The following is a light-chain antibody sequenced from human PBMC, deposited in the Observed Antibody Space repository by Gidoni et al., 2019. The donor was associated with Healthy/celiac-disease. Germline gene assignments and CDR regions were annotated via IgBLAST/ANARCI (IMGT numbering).Light chain of an antibody. Sequence: EIVLTPSPGTLSLSPGESATRSCRASQSVRSSYLAWYQQKTGQAPRLLIYGASSRATGIPDRFSGSGSGTDVTLTISRLEPEDFAVYYCQQYGSSPRTFGQGTKVEIK. CDR2: GAS. J-gene: IGKJ1*01. CDR1: QSVRSSY. CDR3: QQYGSSPRT. V-gene: IGKV3-20*01.